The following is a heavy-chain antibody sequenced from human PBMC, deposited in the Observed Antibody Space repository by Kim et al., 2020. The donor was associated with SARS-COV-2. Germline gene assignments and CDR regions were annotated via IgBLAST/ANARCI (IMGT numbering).Heavy chain of an antibody. CDR2: IKLDGSQR. D-gene: IGHD3-3*01. J-gene: IGHJ3*01. CDR3: ATPVFGVTRTAFGV. Sequence: GGSLRLSCAASGVTFSDDWMSWVRQTPGKGLEWVANIKLDGSQRNYVDSVKGRFTISGDNAKNSLYLQMTSLRVEDTAIYYCATPVFGVTRTAFGVWGQGIMVTVSS. V-gene: IGHV3-7*01. CDR1: GVTFSDDW.